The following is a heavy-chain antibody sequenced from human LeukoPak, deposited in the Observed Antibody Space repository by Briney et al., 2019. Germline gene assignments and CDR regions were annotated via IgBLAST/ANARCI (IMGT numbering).Heavy chain of an antibody. CDR2: IYTSGST. CDR3: ARDRMVHREVHFDP. D-gene: IGHD4/OR15-4a*01. J-gene: IGHJ5*02. Sequence: SETLSLTCTVSGGSISSYYWSWIRQPAGKGLEWIGRIYTSGSTNYNPSLKSRVTMSVDTSKNQFSLKLSSVTAADTAVYYCARDRMVHREVHFDPWGQGTLVTVSS. V-gene: IGHV4-4*07. CDR1: GGSISSYY.